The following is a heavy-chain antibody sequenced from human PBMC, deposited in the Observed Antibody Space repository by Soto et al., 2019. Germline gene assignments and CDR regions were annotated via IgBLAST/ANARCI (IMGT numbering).Heavy chain of an antibody. D-gene: IGHD5-18*01. Sequence: EVQLLESGGGLVQPGGCLRLSCAASGFTFSSYAMSWVRQAPGKGLEWVSAISGSGGSTYYADSVKGRFTISRGYSKKTLYLQMNSLRAEDTAVYYCAKDGGYSYGYSPRYYYGMDVWGQGTTVTVSS. CDR1: GFTFSSYA. J-gene: IGHJ6*02. V-gene: IGHV3-23*01. CDR2: ISGSGGST. CDR3: AKDGGYSYGYSPRYYYGMDV.